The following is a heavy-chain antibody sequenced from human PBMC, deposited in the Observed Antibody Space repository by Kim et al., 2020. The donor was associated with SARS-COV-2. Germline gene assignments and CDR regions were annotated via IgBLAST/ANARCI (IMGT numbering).Heavy chain of an antibody. V-gene: IGHV1-69*02. D-gene: IGHD2-2*02. CDR2: IIPILDIA. Sequence: SVKVSCKASGGTFSSYTISWVRQAPGQGLEWMGRIIPILDIANYAQKFQGRVTITADKSTSTAYMELSSLRSEDTAVYYCARAVIMGGDIVVVPAAIQGSYGMDVWGQGTTVTVSS. CDR1: GGTFSSYT. J-gene: IGHJ6*02. CDR3: ARAVIMGGDIVVVPAAIQGSYGMDV.